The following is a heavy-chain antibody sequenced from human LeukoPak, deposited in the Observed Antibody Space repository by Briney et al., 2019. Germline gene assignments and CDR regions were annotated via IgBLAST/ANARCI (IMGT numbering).Heavy chain of an antibody. CDR2: ISAYNGNT. Sequence: ASVKVSCKASGYTFTSYGISWVRQAPGQGLEWMGWISAYNGNTNYAQKLQGRVTMTTDTSTSTAYMELRSLRSDDTAVYYCARDLAPRGGEGYNGRYGGQEPLVPVSS. V-gene: IGHV1-18*01. J-gene: IGHJ4*02. CDR1: GYTFTSYG. CDR3: ARDLAPRGGEGYNGRY. D-gene: IGHD5-24*01.